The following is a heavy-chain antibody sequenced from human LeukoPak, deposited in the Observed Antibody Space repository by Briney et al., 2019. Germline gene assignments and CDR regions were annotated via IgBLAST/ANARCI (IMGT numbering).Heavy chain of an antibody. CDR2: IKQDGSEK. V-gene: IGHV3-7*01. Sequence: GSLRLSCEASGFTVSSNYMSWVRQAPGKGLEWVANIKQDGSEKYYVDSVKGRFTISRDNAKNSLYLQMNSLRAEDTAVYYCAREGLGDYVWGSYRPYYMDVWGKGTTVTVSS. CDR1: GFTVSSNY. CDR3: AREGLGDYVWGSYRPYYMDV. D-gene: IGHD3-16*02. J-gene: IGHJ6*03.